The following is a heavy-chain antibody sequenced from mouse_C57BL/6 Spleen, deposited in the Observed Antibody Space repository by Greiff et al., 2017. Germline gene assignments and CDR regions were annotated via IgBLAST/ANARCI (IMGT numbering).Heavy chain of an antibody. CDR3: ARRDYSNYAMDY. CDR2: IDPSDSEP. Sequence: QVHLKQPGAELVRPGSSVKLSCRASGSTFTSSWMHWVKQRPIQGLEWIGNIDPSDSEPHYNQKFKDKATLTVDKSSSTAYMQLSSLTSEDSAVYYCARRDYSNYAMDYWGQGTSVTVSS. CDR1: GSTFTSSW. V-gene: IGHV1-52*01. J-gene: IGHJ4*01. D-gene: IGHD2-5*01.